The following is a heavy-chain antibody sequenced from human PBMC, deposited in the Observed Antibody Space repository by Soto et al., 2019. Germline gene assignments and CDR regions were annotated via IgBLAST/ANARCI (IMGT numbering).Heavy chain of an antibody. J-gene: IGHJ5*02. Sequence: QVQLQESGPGLVKPSGTLSLTCAVSGGSISSSNWWSWVRQPPGKGLEWIGEIYHSGSTNYNPSLESRVTISVDKSKNQFSLKLSSVTAADTAVYYCARYCSGGSCYPNNWFDPWGQGTLVTVSS. CDR3: ARYCSGGSCYPNNWFDP. CDR1: GGSISSSNW. D-gene: IGHD2-15*01. V-gene: IGHV4-4*02. CDR2: IYHSGST.